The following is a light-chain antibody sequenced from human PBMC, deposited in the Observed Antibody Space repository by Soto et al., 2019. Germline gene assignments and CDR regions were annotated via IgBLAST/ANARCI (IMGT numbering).Light chain of an antibody. CDR3: SSYASSSPLV. J-gene: IGLJ1*01. Sequence: QSVLTQPASVSGSPGQSITVSCTGTGSDIGRYDYVSWYQQLPGKAPKLMIYDVTYRPSGVSDRFSGSKSGNTASLIISGLQAEDEADYYCSSYASSSPLVFGTGTKVTV. V-gene: IGLV2-14*01. CDR2: DVT. CDR1: GSDIGRYDY.